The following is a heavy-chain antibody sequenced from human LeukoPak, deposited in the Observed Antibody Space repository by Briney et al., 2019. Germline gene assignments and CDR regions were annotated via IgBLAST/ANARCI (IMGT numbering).Heavy chain of an antibody. CDR2: ISAYNGNT. V-gene: IGHV1-18*01. J-gene: IGHJ5*02. CDR3: ARDWDYGGKSGYNWFDP. CDR1: GYTFTSYG. D-gene: IGHD4-23*01. Sequence: GASVKVSCKASGYTFTSYGISWVRQAPGQGLEWMGWISAYNGNTNYVQKLQGRVTMTTDTSTTTAYMELRSLRSDDTAVYYCARDWDYGGKSGYNWFDPWGQGTLVTVSS.